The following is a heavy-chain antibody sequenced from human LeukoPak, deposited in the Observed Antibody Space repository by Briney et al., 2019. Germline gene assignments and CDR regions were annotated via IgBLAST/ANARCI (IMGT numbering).Heavy chain of an antibody. J-gene: IGHJ4*02. D-gene: IGHD2-8*01. Sequence: GGSLRLSCVASGFTFSSHSMSWVRQAPGKGLEWVADITREGSAAYYVDSVKGRFSISRDNAKSSLYLQMNSLRAEDTAVYYCAKDWHNGDDPLFDYWGQGTVVTVSS. CDR1: GFTFSSHS. CDR2: ITREGSAA. V-gene: IGHV3-7*05. CDR3: AKDWHNGDDPLFDY.